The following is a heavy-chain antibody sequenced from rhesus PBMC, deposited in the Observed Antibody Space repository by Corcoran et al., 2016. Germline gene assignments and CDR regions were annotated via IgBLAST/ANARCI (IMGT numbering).Heavy chain of an antibody. CDR3: EGDSGYYATFDY. CDR2: IYGSGGGT. J-gene: IGHJ4*01. CDR1: GGSISDDYY. D-gene: IGHD3-28*01. Sequence: QVQLQESGPGLVKPSETLSLTCAVSGGSISDDYYWNWIRQPPGKGLEWIGYIYGSGGGTHYIPSLKNRVTISIDPSKNQFSLTLSSVTAADTAVYYCEGDSGYYATFDYWGQGVLVTVSS. V-gene: IGHV4-106*01.